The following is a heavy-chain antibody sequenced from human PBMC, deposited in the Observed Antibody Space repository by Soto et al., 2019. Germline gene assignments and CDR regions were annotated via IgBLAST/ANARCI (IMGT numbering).Heavy chain of an antibody. D-gene: IGHD2-21*02. Sequence: GGSLRLSCAASGFTFSGSAVHWVRQASGKGLEWVGRIRSKANSYATAYAASVKGRFTISRDDSKNTAYLQMNSLKTEDTAVYYCTRFICGGDCSFQNWFDPWGQGTLVTVSS. CDR2: IRSKANSYAT. CDR3: TRFICGGDCSFQNWFDP. J-gene: IGHJ5*02. CDR1: GFTFSGSA. V-gene: IGHV3-73*01.